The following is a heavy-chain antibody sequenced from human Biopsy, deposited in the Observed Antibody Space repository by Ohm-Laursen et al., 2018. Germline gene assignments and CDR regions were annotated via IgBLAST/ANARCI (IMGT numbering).Heavy chain of an antibody. J-gene: IGHJ4*02. Sequence: SLRLSCAASGFSISINYMTWFRQAPGKGLEWVSTISGNSDIIYDTDSVKGRFTISRDNSKNTLYLQMNSLRADDTAVYYCALAAAQTVTHFDYWGQGTLVTVSS. CDR1: GFSISINY. CDR3: ALAAAQTVTHFDY. D-gene: IGHD4-17*01. CDR2: ISGNSDII. V-gene: IGHV3-23*01.